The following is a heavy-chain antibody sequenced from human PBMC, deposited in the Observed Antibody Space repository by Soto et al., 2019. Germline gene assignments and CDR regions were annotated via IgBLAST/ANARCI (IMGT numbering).Heavy chain of an antibody. J-gene: IGHJ4*02. Sequence: ASVKVSCKASGYTFTSYAMHWVRQAPGQRLEWMGLINASNGNTNYAQKFQGRVTMTRDTSTSTVYMELSSLRSEDTAVYYCAYGDYPDYWGQGTLVTVS. D-gene: IGHD4-17*01. CDR2: INASNGNT. V-gene: IGHV1-3*01. CDR3: AYGDYPDY. CDR1: GYTFTSYA.